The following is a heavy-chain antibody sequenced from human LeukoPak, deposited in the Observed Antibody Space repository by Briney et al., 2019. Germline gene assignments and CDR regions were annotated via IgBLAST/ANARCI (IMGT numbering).Heavy chain of an antibody. D-gene: IGHD3-3*01. Sequence: SVKVSCKASGGTFSSYAISWVRQAPGQGLEWMGRIIPIFGTANYAQKFQGRVTVTTDESTSAAYKELSSLRSEDTAVYYCARLDFWSGYYFDYWGQGTLVTVSS. CDR2: IIPIFGTA. CDR3: ARLDFWSGYYFDY. J-gene: IGHJ4*02. V-gene: IGHV1-69*05. CDR1: GGTFSSYA.